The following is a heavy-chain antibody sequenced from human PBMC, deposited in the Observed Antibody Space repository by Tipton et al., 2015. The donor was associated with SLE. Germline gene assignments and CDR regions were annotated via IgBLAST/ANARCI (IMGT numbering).Heavy chain of an antibody. J-gene: IGHJ4*02. CDR1: GGSISSSRYY. D-gene: IGHD5-24*01. CDR2: VYYSGDT. Sequence: TLSLTCTVSGGSISSSRYYWGWVRQPPGKGLEWIGSVYYSGDTYYNPSLKRRVTIAVDTSKNQFSLKLTSVTAADTAVYFCARDVHGYRAFDQWGRGNLVSVSS. V-gene: IGHV4-39*07. CDR3: ARDVHGYRAFDQ.